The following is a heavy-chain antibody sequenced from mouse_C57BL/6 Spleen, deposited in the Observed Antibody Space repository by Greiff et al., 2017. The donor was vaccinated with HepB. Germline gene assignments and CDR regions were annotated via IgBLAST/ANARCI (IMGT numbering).Heavy chain of an antibody. CDR1: GYTFTSYW. V-gene: IGHV1-69*01. CDR2: IDPSDSYT. J-gene: IGHJ4*01. D-gene: IGHD4-1*01. CDR3: ASRNRDVGDAMDY. Sequence: QVQLQQPGAELVMPGASVKLSCKASGYTFTSYWMHWVKQRPGQGLEWIGEIDPSDSYTNYTQTFKGESTLTVDKSSSTAYMQLSSLTSEDSAVYYFASRNRDVGDAMDYWGQGTSVTVSS.